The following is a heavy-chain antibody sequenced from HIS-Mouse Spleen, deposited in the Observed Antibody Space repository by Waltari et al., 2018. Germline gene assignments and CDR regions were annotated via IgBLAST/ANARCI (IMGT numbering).Heavy chain of an antibody. Sequence: QLQLQESGPGLVKPSETLSLPCTVSGCSISSSSFYWGWIRQPPGKGLEWIGSIYYSVRTYYNPSLKSRVTISVDTSKNQFSLKLSSVTAADTAVYYCAREIPYSSSWYDWYFDLWGRGTLVTVSS. CDR2: IYYSVRT. CDR3: AREIPYSSSWYDWYFDL. V-gene: IGHV4-39*07. CDR1: GCSISSSSFY. J-gene: IGHJ2*01. D-gene: IGHD6-13*01.